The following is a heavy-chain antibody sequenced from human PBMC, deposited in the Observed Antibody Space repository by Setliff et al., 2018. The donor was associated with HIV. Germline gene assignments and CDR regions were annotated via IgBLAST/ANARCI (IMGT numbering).Heavy chain of an antibody. Sequence: GGSLRLSCAVSGFIFRNYAIHWVRQAPGKGLESVSAISSDGLKAYYADSVKGRFTISRDNAKRVLYLQMNSLRAEDTAVYYCARGGASRPDYWGRGTLVTRLL. CDR1: GFIFRNYA. CDR2: ISSDGLKA. CDR3: ARGGASRPDY. V-gene: IGHV3-64*04. D-gene: IGHD3-16*01. J-gene: IGHJ4*02.